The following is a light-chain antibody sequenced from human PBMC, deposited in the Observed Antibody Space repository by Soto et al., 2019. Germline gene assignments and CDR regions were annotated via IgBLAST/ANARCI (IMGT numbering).Light chain of an antibody. CDR3: QQYINWPPLT. J-gene: IGKJ4*01. V-gene: IGKV3-15*01. Sequence: IVRTQYPATLSVSPGERATLSCRASQSVSSKLTWYQQKPGQPPRLLIYGASTRATGIPARFSGSGSGTEFTLTISSLQSEDYAVYYCQQYINWPPLTFGGGTKVDVK. CDR1: QSVSSK. CDR2: GAS.